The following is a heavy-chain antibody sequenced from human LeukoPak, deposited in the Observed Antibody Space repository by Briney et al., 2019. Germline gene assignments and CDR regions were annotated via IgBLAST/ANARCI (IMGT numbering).Heavy chain of an antibody. CDR3: ARSRGTTLVTRFDY. J-gene: IGHJ4*02. D-gene: IGHD5-18*01. CDR2: INTSGST. Sequence: SETLSPTCTVSGGSISNYYWSWIRQPAGKGLEWIGRINTSGSTDYNPSLKSRVTMSVDTSKNQFSLNLRSLTAADTAVYYCARSRGTTLVTRFDYWGQGTLVTVSS. CDR1: GGSISNYY. V-gene: IGHV4-4*07.